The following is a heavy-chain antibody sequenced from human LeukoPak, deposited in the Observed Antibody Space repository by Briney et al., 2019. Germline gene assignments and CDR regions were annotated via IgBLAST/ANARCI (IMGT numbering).Heavy chain of an antibody. J-gene: IGHJ4*02. CDR1: GYTFTSYW. Sequence: GESLKISCEGSGYTFTSYWIGWVRQMPGKGLEWMGLIYPGDSETRYSASFQGQVTISADKSISTAYLQWSSLKASDTAMYYCARRYYYDSSGYYYEAFDYWGQGTLVTVSS. CDR2: IYPGDSET. CDR3: ARRYYYDSSGYYYEAFDY. V-gene: IGHV5-51*01. D-gene: IGHD3-22*01.